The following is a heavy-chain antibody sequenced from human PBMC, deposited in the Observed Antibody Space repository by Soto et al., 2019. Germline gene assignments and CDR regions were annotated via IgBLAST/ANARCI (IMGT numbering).Heavy chain of an antibody. CDR1: GFTFSSYA. J-gene: IGHJ6*02. Sequence: GGSLRLSCAASGFTFSSYAMSWVRQAPGKGLEWVSAISGSGGSTYYADSVKGRFTISRDNSKNTLYLQMNSLRAEDTAVYYCAKAFMAMTGSHYYYYGMDVWGQGTTVTVSS. V-gene: IGHV3-23*01. CDR3: AKAFMAMTGSHYYYYGMDV. CDR2: ISGSGGST.